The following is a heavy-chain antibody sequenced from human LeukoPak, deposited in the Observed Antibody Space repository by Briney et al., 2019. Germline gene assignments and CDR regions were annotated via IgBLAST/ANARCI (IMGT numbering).Heavy chain of an antibody. J-gene: IGHJ4*02. CDR3: AKEGDYCSSSGCHKRGIDY. V-gene: IGHV3-33*06. D-gene: IGHD2-2*01. CDR2: TWYDGSHD. CDR1: RFTFSHYA. Sequence: GGSLRLSCAASRFTFSHYAMHWVRQAPGKGLEWVAVTWYDGSHDTYTDSVKGRFTVSRDNFKNVLHLQMNSLRVEDTAVYYCAKEGDYCSSSGCHKRGIDYWGQGTLVTVSS.